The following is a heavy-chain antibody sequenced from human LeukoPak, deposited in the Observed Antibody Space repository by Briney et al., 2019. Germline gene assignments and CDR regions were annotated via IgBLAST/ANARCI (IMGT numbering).Heavy chain of an antibody. J-gene: IGHJ6*03. CDR1: GFTFSSYS. CDR2: ISSSSSYI. CDR3: ARITTVTTSDREGNYYYYMDV. V-gene: IGHV3-21*01. Sequence: GGSLRLSCAASGFTFSSYSMNWVRQAPGKGLEWVSSISSSSSYIYYADSVKGRFTISRDNAKNSLYLQMNSLRAEDTAVYYCARITTVTTSDREGNYYYYMDVWGKGTTVTVSS. D-gene: IGHD4-17*01.